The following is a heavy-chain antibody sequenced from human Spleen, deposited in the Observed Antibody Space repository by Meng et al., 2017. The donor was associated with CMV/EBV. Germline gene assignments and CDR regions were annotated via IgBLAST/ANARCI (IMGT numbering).Heavy chain of an antibody. CDR3: AKDRGDGYNYNYYGMDV. CDR2: ISGGGAST. D-gene: IGHD5-24*01. Sequence: GGSLRLSCAASGFTFSNHAMSWVRQAPGKGLEWVSAISGGGASTYYADSVKGRFTISRDNSKNTLYLQMNSLRAEDTAVYYCAKDRGDGYNYNYYGMDVWGQGTTVTVSS. J-gene: IGHJ6*02. V-gene: IGHV3-23*01. CDR1: GFTFSNHA.